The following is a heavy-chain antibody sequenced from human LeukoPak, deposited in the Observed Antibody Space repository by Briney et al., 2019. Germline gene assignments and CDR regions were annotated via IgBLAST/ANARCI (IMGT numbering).Heavy chain of an antibody. CDR1: GYTFTGYY. V-gene: IGHV1-2*02. J-gene: IGHJ5*02. CDR2: INPNSGGT. D-gene: IGHD2-2*01. CDR3: AREELGYCSSASCRDWFDP. Sequence: GASVKASCKASGYTFTGYYMHWVRQAPGQGLEWMGWINPNSGGTDYAQKFQGRVTMTRDTSISTAYMELSRLRSDDTAVYYCAREELGYCSSASCRDWFDPWAREPWSPSPQ.